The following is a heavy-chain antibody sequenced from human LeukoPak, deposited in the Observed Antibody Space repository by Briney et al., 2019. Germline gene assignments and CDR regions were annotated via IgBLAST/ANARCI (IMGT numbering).Heavy chain of an antibody. J-gene: IGHJ4*02. CDR2: ISAYNGNT. D-gene: IGHD3-10*01. Sequence: ASVKVSCKASGYTFTSYGINWVRQAPGQGFEWMGWISAYNGNTNYAQKLQGRVTMTTDTSTSTAYMELRSLRSDDTAVYYCARDLVSRGVRGIIITPRFDYWGQGTLVTVSS. CDR3: ARDLVSRGVRGIIITPRFDY. CDR1: GYTFTSYG. V-gene: IGHV1-18*01.